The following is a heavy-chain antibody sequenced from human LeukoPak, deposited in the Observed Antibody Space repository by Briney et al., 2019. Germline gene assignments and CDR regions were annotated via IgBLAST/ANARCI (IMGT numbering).Heavy chain of an antibody. J-gene: IGHJ4*02. D-gene: IGHD5-18*01. CDR2: ISSISSTI. CDR3: ARDLGYSYGLFDY. V-gene: IGHV3-48*01. Sequence: TGGSLRLSCAASGFTFRDYSMNWVRQAXGXXLEWVSYISSISSTIYYADSVKGRFTISRDNAKNSLYLQMNSLRAEDTAVYYCARDLGYSYGLFDYWGQGTLVTVSS. CDR1: GFTFRDYS.